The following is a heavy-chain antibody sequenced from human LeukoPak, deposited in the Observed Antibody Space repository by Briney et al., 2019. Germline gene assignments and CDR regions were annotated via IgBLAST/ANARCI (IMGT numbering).Heavy chain of an antibody. J-gene: IGHJ4*02. V-gene: IGHV3-21*01. D-gene: IGHD3-22*01. CDR3: ARSQYYYDTSGYYFVDY. Sequence: GGSLRLSCVASGFTFSSYSMNWVRQAPGNGLEWVSSISSSSSYIYYADSVKGRFTISRDNAKNSLYLQMNSLRTEDTAVYFCARSQYYYDTSGYYFVDYWGQGTLVTVSS. CDR2: ISSSSSYI. CDR1: GFTFSSYS.